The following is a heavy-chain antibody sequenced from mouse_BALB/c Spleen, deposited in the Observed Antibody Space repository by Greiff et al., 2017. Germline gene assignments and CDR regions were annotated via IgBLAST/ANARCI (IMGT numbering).Heavy chain of an antibody. CDR3: AGRYCDYDEGVAWFAY. Sequence: VQLKQSGAELVKPGASVKLSCTASGFTIKDTYMHWVKQRPEQGLEWIGRIDPANGNTKYDPKFQGKATITAATSSNTAYLQLSSLTAEDTAVYYCAGRYCDYDEGVAWFAYWGQGTLVTVSA. V-gene: IGHV14-3*02. D-gene: IGHD2-4*01. CDR2: IDPANGNT. J-gene: IGHJ3*01. CDR1: GFTIKDTY.